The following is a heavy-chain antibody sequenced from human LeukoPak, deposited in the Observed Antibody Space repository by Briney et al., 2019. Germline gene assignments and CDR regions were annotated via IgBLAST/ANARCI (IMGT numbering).Heavy chain of an antibody. CDR1: GFTFSSYA. V-gene: IGHV3-15*01. J-gene: IGHJ4*02. CDR3: TTDHTAISGSYSVYFDY. Sequence: GGSLRLSRAASGFTFSSYAMSWVRQAPGKGLEWVGRIKSKADGGTADYAAPVKGRFTISRDDSKNTLCLQMNSLKTEDTGVYYCTTDHTAISGSYSVYFDYWGQGTLVTVSS. D-gene: IGHD3-10*01. CDR2: IKSKADGGTA.